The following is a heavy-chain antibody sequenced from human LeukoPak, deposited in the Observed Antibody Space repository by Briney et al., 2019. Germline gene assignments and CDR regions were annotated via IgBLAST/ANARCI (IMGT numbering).Heavy chain of an antibody. CDR3: AKDPSSSWFGDYFDY. CDR2: ISYDGGNK. V-gene: IGHV3-30*18. CDR1: GFTFSSYG. D-gene: IGHD6-13*01. J-gene: IGHJ4*02. Sequence: GGSLRLSCAASGFTFSSYGMHWVRQAPGKGLEWVAVISYDGGNKYYADSVKGRFTISRDNSKNTLYLQMNSLRAEDTAVYYCAKDPSSSWFGDYFDYWGQGTLVTVSS.